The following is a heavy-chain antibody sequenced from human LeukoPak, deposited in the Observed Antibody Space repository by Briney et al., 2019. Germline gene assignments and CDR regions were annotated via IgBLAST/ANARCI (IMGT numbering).Heavy chain of an antibody. D-gene: IGHD1-26*01. CDR3: ARGLMSAVGVGHFDY. J-gene: IGHJ4*02. CDR1: GYTFTAYY. Sequence: GASVKVSCKASGYTFTAYYIHWVRQAPGQGLEWLGWINPNSGDTSYAQKFQGRVTMTRDTSITTAYMELSRLKSDDTAVYYCARGLMSAVGVGHFDYWGQGTLVTVSS. V-gene: IGHV1-2*02. CDR2: INPNSGDT.